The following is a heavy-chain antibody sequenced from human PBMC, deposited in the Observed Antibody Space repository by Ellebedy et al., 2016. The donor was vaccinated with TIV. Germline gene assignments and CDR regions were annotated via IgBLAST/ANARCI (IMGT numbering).Heavy chain of an antibody. CDR2: IRSTGSDK. CDR3: ARGRGGSTGSDYFDY. Sequence: GESLKISCVASGFTFSNYNMNWVRQSPGKGLEWVSSIRSTGSDKYYAESVKGRFTISRDNAQDTLFLQMNSLRAEDTAVYYCARGRGGSTGSDYFDYWGQGTLVTVSS. CDR1: GFTFSNYN. J-gene: IGHJ4*02. V-gene: IGHV3-21*06. D-gene: IGHD2-2*01.